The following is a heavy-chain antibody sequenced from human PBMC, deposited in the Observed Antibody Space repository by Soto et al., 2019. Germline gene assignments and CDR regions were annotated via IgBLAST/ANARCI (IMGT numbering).Heavy chain of an antibody. V-gene: IGHV1-69*13. D-gene: IGHD6-6*01. CDR3: ARGMGIAARAYYYGMDV. CDR1: GGTFSSYA. Sequence: SVKVSCKASGGTFSSYAIRWVRQAPGQGLEWMGGIIPIFGTANYAQKFQGRVTITADESTSTAYMELSSLRSEDTAVYYCARGMGIAARAYYYGMDVWGQGTTVTVSS. CDR2: IIPIFGTA. J-gene: IGHJ6*02.